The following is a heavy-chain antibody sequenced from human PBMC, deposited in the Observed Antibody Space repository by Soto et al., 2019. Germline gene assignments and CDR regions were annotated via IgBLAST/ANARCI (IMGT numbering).Heavy chain of an antibody. Sequence: QVHLVQSGAEVKKPGASVKVSCKGSGYTFTSYGITWVRQAPGQGLEWMGWISAHNGNTDYAQKLQGRVTVTRDTSRSTAYMELWSLSSADTAVYHCATGRHGDYWGQGAVVTVSS. J-gene: IGHJ4*02. CDR2: ISAHNGNT. CDR1: GYTFTSYG. CDR3: ATGRHGDY. V-gene: IGHV1-18*01.